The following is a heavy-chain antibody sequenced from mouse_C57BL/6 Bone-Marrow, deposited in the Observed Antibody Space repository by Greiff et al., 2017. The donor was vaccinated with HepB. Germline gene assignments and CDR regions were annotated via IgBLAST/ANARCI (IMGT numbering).Heavy chain of an antibody. J-gene: IGHJ1*03. V-gene: IGHV1-81*01. Sequence: VQLQQSGAELARPGASVKLSCKASGYTFTSYGISWVKQRTGQGLEWIGEIYPRSGNTYYNEKFKGKATLTADKSSSTAYMELRSLNSEDSAVYFCASYDYDGYFYFWGTGTTVTVSS. CDR1: GYTFTSYG. CDR2: IYPRSGNT. CDR3: ASYDYDGYFYF. D-gene: IGHD2-4*01.